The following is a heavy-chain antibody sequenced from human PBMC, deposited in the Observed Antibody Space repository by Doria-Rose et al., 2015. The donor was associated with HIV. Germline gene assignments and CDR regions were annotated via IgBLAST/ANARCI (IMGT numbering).Heavy chain of an antibody. V-gene: IGHV2-26*01. CDR3: ARIKSSRWYHKYYFDF. D-gene: IGHD6-13*01. CDR1: GVSLSSPGMG. Sequence: QVTLKESGPVLVKPTETLTLTCTVSGVSLSSPGMGVSWIRQPPGKALEWLANICTDDERSSKTSLKSRLAISRGTSKSQVVLTMTDMDPVDTATYYCARIKSSRWYHKYYFDFWGQGTLVIVSA. CDR2: ICTDDER. J-gene: IGHJ4*02.